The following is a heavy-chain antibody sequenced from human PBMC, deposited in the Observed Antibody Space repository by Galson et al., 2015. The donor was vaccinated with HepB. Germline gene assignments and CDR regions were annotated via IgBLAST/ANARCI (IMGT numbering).Heavy chain of an antibody. CDR1: GGTFSSYT. D-gene: IGHD2-8*02. Sequence: SVKVSCKASGGTFSSYTVSWVRQAPGQGLEWMGRIIPILGIANYAQKFQGRVTITADKSTSTAYMELSSLRSEDTAVYYCATFVWWGAFDIWGQGTMVTVSS. J-gene: IGHJ3*02. CDR3: ATFVWWGAFDI. CDR2: IIPILGIA. V-gene: IGHV1-69*02.